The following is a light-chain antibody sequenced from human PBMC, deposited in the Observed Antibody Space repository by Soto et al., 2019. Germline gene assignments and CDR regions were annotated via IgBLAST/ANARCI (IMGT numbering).Light chain of an antibody. CDR3: QQYRSYLYT. CDR2: KAS. Sequence: DIQMTQYPSTLSAAVGDRGTITCRASQSISYWLAWYQQKPGQGPKLLIYKASTLERGVPSRFSGSGSGTDFTLTISSLQPDDFATYYCQQYRSYLYTFGQGTKVDIK. V-gene: IGKV1-5*03. J-gene: IGKJ2*01. CDR1: QSISYW.